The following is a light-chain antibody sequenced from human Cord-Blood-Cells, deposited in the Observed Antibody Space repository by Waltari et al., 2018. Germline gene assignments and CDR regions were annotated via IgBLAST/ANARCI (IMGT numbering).Light chain of an antibody. CDR3: SSYTSSSTLV. CDR1: RSDVGGYDS. V-gene: IGLV2-14*01. J-gene: IGLJ2*01. Sequence: QSALTQLAPVSGSPGQPITLSCTGTRSDVGGYDSVSWYQQPPGKAPKLRIYDVSNRPSWVSNRFPGSKSGNTASLTISGLQAEDEADYYCSSYTSSSTLVFGGWTKLTVL. CDR2: DVS.